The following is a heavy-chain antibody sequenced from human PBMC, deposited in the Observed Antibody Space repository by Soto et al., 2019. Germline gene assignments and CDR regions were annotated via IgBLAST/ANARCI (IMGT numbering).Heavy chain of an antibody. J-gene: IGHJ4*02. CDR3: ARDPPHGGTPSWDADS. CDR1: GFTFSSYS. D-gene: IGHD2-15*01. V-gene: IGHV3-21*01. CDR2: ISSSSSYI. Sequence: GGSLRLSCAASGFTFSSYSMNWVRQAPGKGLEWVSSISSSSSYIYYADSVKGRFTISRDNAKNSLFLEMNNLRGEDTGLYYCARDPPHGGTPSWDADSWGLGTLVTVSS.